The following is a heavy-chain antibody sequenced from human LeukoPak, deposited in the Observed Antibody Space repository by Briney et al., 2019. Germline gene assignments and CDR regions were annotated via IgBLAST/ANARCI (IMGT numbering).Heavy chain of an antibody. D-gene: IGHD3-10*01. CDR3: ARGYYYGSGSYYTPYNWFDP. J-gene: IGHJ5*02. CDR2: IYHSGST. V-gene: IGHV4-38-2*02. Sequence: RPSETLSLTCTVSGYSISSGYYWGWIRQPPGKGLEWIGSIYHSGSTYYNPSLKSRVTISVDTSKNQFSLKLSSVTAADTAVYYCARGYYYGSGSYYTPYNWFDPWGQGTLVTVSS. CDR1: GYSISSGYY.